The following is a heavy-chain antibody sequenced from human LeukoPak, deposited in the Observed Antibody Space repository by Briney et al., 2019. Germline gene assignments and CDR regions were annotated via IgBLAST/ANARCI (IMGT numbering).Heavy chain of an antibody. D-gene: IGHD5-12*01. J-gene: IGHJ3*02. CDR1: GFTFTYAW. V-gene: IGHV3-15*01. CDR2: IKSKTDGGTT. Sequence: GGSLRLSCAASGFTFTYAWMGWVRQVPGKGLEWVGHIKSKTDGGTTDYAAPVKGRFTISRDDSKNTLYVQMNSLKTEDTAVYYCTTDGATLPWYAFDIWGQGTMVTVSS. CDR3: TTDGATLPWYAFDI.